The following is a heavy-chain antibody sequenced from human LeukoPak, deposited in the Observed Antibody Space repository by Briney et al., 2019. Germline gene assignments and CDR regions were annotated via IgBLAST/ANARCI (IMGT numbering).Heavy chain of an antibody. CDR2: INQDGSEK. CDR1: GFTFSSYW. J-gene: IGHJ6*03. D-gene: IGHD3-10*01. Sequence: GGSLRLSCAASGFTFSSYWMSWVRQAPGKGLEWVANINQDGSEKYYVDSVKGRFTISRDNAKNSLYLQMNSLRAEDTAVYYCARDEDGSGSYYSSIYYYYMDVWGKGTTVTVSS. V-gene: IGHV3-7*01. CDR3: ARDEDGSGSYYSSIYYYYMDV.